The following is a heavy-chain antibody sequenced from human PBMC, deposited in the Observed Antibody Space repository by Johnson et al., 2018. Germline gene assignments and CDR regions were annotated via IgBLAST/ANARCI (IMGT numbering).Heavy chain of an antibody. J-gene: IGHJ6*03. Sequence: VQLVESGGGLVQPGGSLRLSCAASGFTFSSYDMHWVRQVTGKGLEWVSAIGTAGDTYYPGSVKGRFTISRDNSKNTLYLQMNRLRAEDTAVYYCAKEEESRSSWFLYYYYYMDVWGKGTTVTVSS. CDR2: IGTAGDT. CDR3: AKEEESRSSWFLYYYYYMDV. CDR1: GFTFSSYD. D-gene: IGHD6-13*01. V-gene: IGHV3-13*01.